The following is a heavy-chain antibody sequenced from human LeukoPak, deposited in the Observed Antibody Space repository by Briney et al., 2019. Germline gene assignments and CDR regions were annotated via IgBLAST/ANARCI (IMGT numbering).Heavy chain of an antibody. CDR3: ARWASGFWSGYQTNHFDY. CDR1: GFTFSSYS. CDR2: ISSSSSTI. D-gene: IGHD3-3*01. Sequence: GGSLRLSCAASGFTFSSYSMNWVRQAPGKGLEWVSYISSSSSTIYYADSVKGRFTISRDNAKNSLYLQMNSLRAEDTAVYYCARWASGFWSGYQTNHFDYWGQGTLVTVSS. J-gene: IGHJ4*02. V-gene: IGHV3-48*01.